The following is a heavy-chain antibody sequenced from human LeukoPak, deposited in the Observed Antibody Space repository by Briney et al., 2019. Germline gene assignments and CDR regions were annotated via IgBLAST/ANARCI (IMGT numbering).Heavy chain of an antibody. D-gene: IGHD4-17*01. J-gene: IGHJ4*02. V-gene: IGHV4-39*01. CDR3: AREHYGPDY. CDR1: GGSISSSSYY. CDR2: IYYSGST. Sequence: SETLSLTFTVSGGSISSSSYYWGWIRQPPGKGLEWIGSIYYSGSTYYNPSLNSRVTISVDTSKNQFSLKLSSVTAADTAVYYCAREHYGPDYWGQGTLVTVSS.